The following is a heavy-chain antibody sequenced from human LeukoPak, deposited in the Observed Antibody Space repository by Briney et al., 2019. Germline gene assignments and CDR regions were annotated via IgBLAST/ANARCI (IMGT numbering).Heavy chain of an antibody. D-gene: IGHD3-10*01. V-gene: IGHV6-1*01. J-gene: IGHJ4*02. CDR1: GDSVSSNSAA. CDR2: TYYRSKWHN. CDR3: ARTRGYFDY. Sequence: SQTLSLTCAISGDSVSSNSAAWHWLRQSPSRGLEWLGRTYYRSKWHNNYALSVKSRITINPDTSKNQFSLQLNSVTPEDTAVYYCARTRGYFDYWGQGTLVTVSS.